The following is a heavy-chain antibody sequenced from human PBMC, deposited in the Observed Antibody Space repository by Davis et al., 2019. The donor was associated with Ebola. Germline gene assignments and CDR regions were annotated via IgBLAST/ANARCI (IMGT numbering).Heavy chain of an antibody. CDR1: GYTLTSYY. V-gene: IGHV1-18*01. J-gene: IGHJ5*02. Sequence: AASVKVSCKTSGYTLTSYYMHWVRQAPGQGLEWMGWISAYNGNTNYAQKLQGRVTMTTDTSTSTAYMELRSLRSDDTAVYYCARTRGNWFDPWGQGTLVTVSS. CDR2: ISAYNGNT. CDR3: ARTRGNWFDP.